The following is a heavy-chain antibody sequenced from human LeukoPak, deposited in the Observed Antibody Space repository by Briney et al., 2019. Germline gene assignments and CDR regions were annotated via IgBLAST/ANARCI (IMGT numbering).Heavy chain of an antibody. CDR3: ARDQGYCSSTSCDYYYYYGMDV. V-gene: IGHV1-2*02. Sequence: ASVKVSCKASRYTFTGYYMHWVRQAPGQGLEWMGWINPNSGGTNYAQKFQGRVTMTRDTSISTAYMELSRLRSDDTAVYYCARDQGYCSSTSCDYYYYYGMDVWGQGTTVTVSS. CDR1: RYTFTGYY. D-gene: IGHD2-2*01. J-gene: IGHJ6*02. CDR2: INPNSGGT.